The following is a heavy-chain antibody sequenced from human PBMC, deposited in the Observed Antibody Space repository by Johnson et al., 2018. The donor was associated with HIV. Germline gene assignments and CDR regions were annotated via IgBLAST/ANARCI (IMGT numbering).Heavy chain of an antibody. V-gene: IGHV3-20*04. D-gene: IGHD4-17*01. CDR2: INWNGDSP. CDR1: GFTFDDYG. Sequence: VQLVESGGGVVRPGGSLRLSCAASGFTFDDYGMSWVRQAPGKGLEWISGINWNGDSPGYANSVKGRFTISRDNSKNTLYLQMGSLRAEDMAVYYCARESTATRGDAFDIWGQGTMVTVSS. CDR3: ARESTATRGDAFDI. J-gene: IGHJ3*02.